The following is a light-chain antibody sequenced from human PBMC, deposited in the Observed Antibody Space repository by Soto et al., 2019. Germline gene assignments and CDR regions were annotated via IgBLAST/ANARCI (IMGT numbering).Light chain of an antibody. V-gene: IGLV2-11*01. CDR1: SSDVGGYNY. CDR3: CSYAGSYTFV. J-gene: IGLJ2*01. Sequence: QSVLTQPRSVSGSPGQSVTISCTGTSSDVGGYNYVSWYQQHPGKAPKGMIYDVSKRPSGVPDRFSGSKSGNTASLTISGLQAEDEADYYCCSYAGSYTFVFGGGTKLTVL. CDR2: DVS.